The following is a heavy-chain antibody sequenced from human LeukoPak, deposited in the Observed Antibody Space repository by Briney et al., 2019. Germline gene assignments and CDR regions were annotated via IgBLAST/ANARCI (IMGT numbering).Heavy chain of an antibody. J-gene: IGHJ4*02. CDR1: GFTFSDSG. V-gene: IGHV3-33*01. CDR2: IWYDGSNK. CDR3: ARDSGVGGVIINRKPLDY. Sequence: GSLRLSCAASGFTFSDSGMRWVRQAPGKGLEWVAVIWYDGSNKYYADSVKGRFTISRDNSKNTLYLQMNSLRAEDTAVYYCARDSGVGGVIINRKPLDYWGQGTLVTVSS. D-gene: IGHD3-10*01.